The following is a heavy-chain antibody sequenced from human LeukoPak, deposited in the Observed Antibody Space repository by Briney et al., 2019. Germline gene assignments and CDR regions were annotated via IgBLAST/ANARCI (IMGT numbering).Heavy chain of an antibody. V-gene: IGHV4-38-2*02. D-gene: IGHD5-12*01. Sequence: SETLSLTCAVSGYSISSGYYWGWIRRPPGKGLEWIGIIYHSGSTYYNPSLKSRVTISVDTSKNQFSLKLSSVTAADTAVYYCARDSGQWLRPKYYFDYWGQGTLVTVSS. CDR1: GYSISSGYY. CDR3: ARDSGQWLRPKYYFDY. CDR2: IYHSGST. J-gene: IGHJ4*02.